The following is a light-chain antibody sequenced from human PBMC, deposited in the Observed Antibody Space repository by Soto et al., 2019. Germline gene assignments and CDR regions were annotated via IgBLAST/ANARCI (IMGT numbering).Light chain of an antibody. CDR3: SSVTTKTTLV. J-gene: IGLJ2*01. V-gene: IGLV2-18*02. CDR2: DVS. Sequence: QSALTQPPSVSGSPGQSVTISCTGTSSDVGAYDRVSWYQQPPGTAPRVMIYDVSNRPSGVPDRFSGSKSGNTASLTISGLLPEDEADYYSSSVTTKTTLVFGGGIKLTVL. CDR1: SSDVGAYDR.